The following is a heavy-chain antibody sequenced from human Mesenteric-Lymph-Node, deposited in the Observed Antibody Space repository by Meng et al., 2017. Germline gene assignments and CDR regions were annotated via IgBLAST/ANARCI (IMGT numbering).Heavy chain of an antibody. D-gene: IGHD1-26*01. CDR1: GYTFTGYY. CDR2: INPNSGGT. V-gene: IGHV1-2*02. J-gene: IGHJ4*02. Sequence: ASVKVSCKASGYTFTGYYIHWVRQAPGQGLEWMGWINPNSGGTNYAQKFQGRVTMTRDTSISTAYMELSRLRSDDTAVYYCAREWVERGGSYSPFDYWGQGTLVTVSS. CDR3: AREWVERGGSYSPFDY.